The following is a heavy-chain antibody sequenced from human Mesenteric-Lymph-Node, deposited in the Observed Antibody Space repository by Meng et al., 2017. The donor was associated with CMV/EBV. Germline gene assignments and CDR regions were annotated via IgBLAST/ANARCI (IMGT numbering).Heavy chain of an antibody. V-gene: IGHV4-39*07. J-gene: IGHJ5*02. Sequence: SETLSLTCNVSGGSISSSSYYWGWIRQPPGKGLEWIGSIYHSGSTFYNSSLKSRVTISVDTSKNQFSLKLSSVTAADTAVYYCASGYCSGGSCYSDWFDPWGQGTLVTVSS. CDR3: ASGYCSGGSCYSDWFDP. CDR2: IYHSGST. D-gene: IGHD2-15*01. CDR1: GGSISSSSYY.